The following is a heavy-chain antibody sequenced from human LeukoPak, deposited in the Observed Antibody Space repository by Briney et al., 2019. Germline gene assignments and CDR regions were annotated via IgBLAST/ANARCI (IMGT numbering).Heavy chain of an antibody. Sequence: PGTSLRLSCAASGFTFSSYAMSWVRQAPGKGLEWVSAISCSGGSTYYADSVKGRFTISRDNSKNTLYLQMNSLRAEDTAVYYCAKANSRLLWFGESSENWFDPWGQGTLVTVSS. J-gene: IGHJ5*02. CDR1: GFTFSSYA. V-gene: IGHV3-23*01. CDR2: ISCSGGST. CDR3: AKANSRLLWFGESSENWFDP. D-gene: IGHD3-10*01.